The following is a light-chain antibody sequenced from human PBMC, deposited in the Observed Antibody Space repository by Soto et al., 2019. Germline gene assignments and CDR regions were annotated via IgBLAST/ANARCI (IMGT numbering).Light chain of an antibody. J-gene: IGKJ1*01. V-gene: IGKV1-39*01. CDR3: QQSYSTLGT. Sequence: DIQMTQSPSSLSASVGDRFTMTCRASQSISSYLNWYQQKPGKAPKLLIYAASSLQSGVPSRFSGSGSGTDFTLTISSLQPEDFATYYCQQSYSTLGTFGQGTKVDIK. CDR1: QSISSY. CDR2: AAS.